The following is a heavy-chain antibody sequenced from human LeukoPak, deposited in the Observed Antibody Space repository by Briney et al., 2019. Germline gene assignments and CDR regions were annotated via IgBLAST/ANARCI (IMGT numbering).Heavy chain of an antibody. Sequence: SETLSLTCTVSGGSISSSSYYWGWIRQPPGKGLEWIGSIYYSGSTYYNPSLKSRVTISVDTSKNQFSLKLSSVTAADTAVYYCASILWFGELLIDYWGQGTLVTVS. CDR2: IYYSGST. D-gene: IGHD3-10*01. V-gene: IGHV4-39*01. CDR1: GGSISSSSYY. J-gene: IGHJ4*02. CDR3: ASILWFGELLIDY.